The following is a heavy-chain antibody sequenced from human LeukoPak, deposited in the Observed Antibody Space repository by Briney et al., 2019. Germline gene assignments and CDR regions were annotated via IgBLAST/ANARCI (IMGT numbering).Heavy chain of an antibody. V-gene: IGHV3-13*01. CDR3: ARDPGFAPGPLFDL. D-gene: IGHD3-10*01. CDR2: IGTAGDT. Sequence: GGSLRLSCAASGFTFSSYDMHWVRQATGKGLEWVSAIGTAGDTYYPGSVKGRFTISRENAKNSLYLQMNSLRAGDTAVYYCARDPGFAPGPLFDLWGRGTLVTVSS. CDR1: GFTFSSYD. J-gene: IGHJ2*01.